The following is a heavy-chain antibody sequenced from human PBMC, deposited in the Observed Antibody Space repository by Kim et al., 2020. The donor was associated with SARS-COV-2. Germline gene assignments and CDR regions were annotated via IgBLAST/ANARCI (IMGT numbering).Heavy chain of an antibody. V-gene: IGHV1-18*01. D-gene: IGHD2-2*01. Sequence: ASVKVSCKASGYTFTSYGISWVRQAPGQGLEWMGWISAYNGNTNYAQKLQGRVTMTTDTSTSTAYMELRSLRSDDTAVYYCALGYCSSTSCYAVVSLDYWGQGTLVTVSS. CDR1: GYTFTSYG. CDR2: ISAYNGNT. CDR3: ALGYCSSTSCYAVVSLDY. J-gene: IGHJ4*02.